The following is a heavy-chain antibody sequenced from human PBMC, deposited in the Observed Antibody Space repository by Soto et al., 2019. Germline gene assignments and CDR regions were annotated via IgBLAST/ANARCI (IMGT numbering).Heavy chain of an antibody. D-gene: IGHD2-21*02. V-gene: IGHV1-69*13. CDR1: GGTFSSYA. J-gene: IGHJ6*02. CDR2: IIPIFGTA. Sequence: GASVKVSCKASGGTFSSYAISWVRQAPGQGLEWTGGIIPIFGTANYAQKFQGRVTITADESTSTAYMELSSLRSEDTAVYYCARDGGNSFYYYGMDVWGQGTTVTVSS. CDR3: ARDGGNSFYYYGMDV.